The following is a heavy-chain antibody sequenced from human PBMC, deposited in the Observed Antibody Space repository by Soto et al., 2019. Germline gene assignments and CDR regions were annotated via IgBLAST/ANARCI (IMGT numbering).Heavy chain of an antibody. CDR1: GYTFTSYD. CDR2: MNPNSGNT. V-gene: IGHV1-8*01. CDR3: ARKRAARNWFDP. D-gene: IGHD6-6*01. Sequence: QVQLVQSGAEVKKPGASVKVSCKASGYTFTSYDINWVRQATGQGLEWMGWMNPNSGNTGYAQKFQGRVTMTRNTSIRTAYMELSSLRSEDTAVYYCARKRAARNWFDPWGQGTLVTVSS. J-gene: IGHJ5*02.